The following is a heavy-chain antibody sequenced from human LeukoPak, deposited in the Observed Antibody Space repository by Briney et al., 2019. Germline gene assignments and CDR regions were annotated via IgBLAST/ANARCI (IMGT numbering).Heavy chain of an antibody. CDR3: ARSKDILTGYCFDY. CDR1: GVSISSSNSY. J-gene: IGHJ4*02. D-gene: IGHD3-9*01. CDR2: IYYSGNT. Sequence: SETLSLTCTVSGVSISSSNSYWGWIRQPPGKGLEWIGSIYYSGNTYYNPSLKSRVTISVDTSKNQFSLKLSSVTAADTAVYYCARSKDILTGYCFDYWGQGTLVTVSS. V-gene: IGHV4-39*07.